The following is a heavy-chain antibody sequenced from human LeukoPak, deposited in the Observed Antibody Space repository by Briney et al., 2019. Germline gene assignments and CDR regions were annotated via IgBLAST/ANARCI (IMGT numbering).Heavy chain of an antibody. CDR2: IKQDGSEK. CDR3: ARRSVAGATTGYYYDS. V-gene: IGHV3-7*03. J-gene: IGHJ4*02. CDR1: GFTFSSYW. D-gene: IGHD1-26*01. Sequence: GGSLRLSCAASGFTFSSYWMSWVRQAPGKGLEWVANIKQDGSEKYYVDSVKGRFTISRDNAKNSVYLQMSSLRVDDTAFYYCARRSVAGATTGYYYDSWGQGTLVTVSS.